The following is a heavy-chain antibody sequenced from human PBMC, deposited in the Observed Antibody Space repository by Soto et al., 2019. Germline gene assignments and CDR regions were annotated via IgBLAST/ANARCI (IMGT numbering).Heavy chain of an antibody. J-gene: IGHJ5*02. D-gene: IGHD6-13*01. CDR3: ARHRRPGLAAAANNGFDP. V-gene: IGHV4-39*01. CDR2: IYYSGST. CDR1: GGSISSSSYY. Sequence: GSLRLSCTVSGGSISSSSYYWGWIRQPPGKGLEWIGSIYYSGSTYYNPSLKSRVTISVDTSNNRFSLKLTSVTAADTAVYYCARHRRPGLAAAANNGFDPWGQGTLVTVSS.